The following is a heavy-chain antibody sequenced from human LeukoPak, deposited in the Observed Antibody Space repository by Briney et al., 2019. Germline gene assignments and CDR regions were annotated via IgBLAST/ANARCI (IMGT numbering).Heavy chain of an antibody. CDR2: INAGNGNT. CDR3: AIPPRGNYLPFDY. Sequence: ASVKVSCKASGYTFTSYAMHWVRQAPGQRLEWMGWINAGNGNTKYSQKFQGRVTITADESTSTAYMELSSLRSEDTAVYYCAIPPRGNYLPFDYWGQGTLVTVSS. V-gene: IGHV1-3*01. D-gene: IGHD1-7*01. CDR1: GYTFTSYA. J-gene: IGHJ4*02.